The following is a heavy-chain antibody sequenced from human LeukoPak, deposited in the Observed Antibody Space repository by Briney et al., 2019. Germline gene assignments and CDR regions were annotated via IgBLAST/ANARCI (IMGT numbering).Heavy chain of an antibody. Sequence: GGSLRLSCAASGFTFSNYGMSWVRQAPGKGLEWVSTITGSGGNTNYADSVKGRFTISRDNSKNTLYLQMNSLRAEDTAVYYCAKDRFLEWLYDYWGQGTLVTVSS. CDR1: GFTFSNYG. V-gene: IGHV3-23*01. D-gene: IGHD3-3*01. J-gene: IGHJ4*02. CDR3: AKDRFLEWLYDY. CDR2: ITGSGGNT.